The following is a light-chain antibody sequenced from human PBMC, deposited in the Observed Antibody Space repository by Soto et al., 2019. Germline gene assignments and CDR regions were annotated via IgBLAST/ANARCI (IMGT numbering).Light chain of an antibody. CDR3: IVWDDILNGWV. CDR1: ISNMGTNT. Sequence: QSVLTQPPSASGTPGQRVTISCSGSISNMGTNTVNWCQQLPGTAPKLLIYNNEQRPSGVPDRFSGSNSGDSASLAISGLQSEEEGDYYCIVWDDILNGWVFGGGTKLTVL. CDR2: NNE. J-gene: IGLJ3*02. V-gene: IGLV1-44*01.